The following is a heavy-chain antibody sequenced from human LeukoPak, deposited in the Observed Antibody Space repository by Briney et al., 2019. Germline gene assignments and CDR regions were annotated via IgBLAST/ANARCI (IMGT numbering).Heavy chain of an antibody. CDR3: ARGGLLRYFDWTPSGAFDI. J-gene: IGHJ3*02. CDR1: GGSISSGGYS. V-gene: IGHV4-30-2*01. D-gene: IGHD3-9*01. CDR2: IYHSGST. Sequence: SQTLSLTCAVSGGSISSGGYSWSWIRQPPGKGLEWLGYIYHSGSTYYNPSLKSRVTISVDRSKNQFSLKLSSVTAADTAVYYCARGGLLRYFDWTPSGAFDIWGQGTMVTVSS.